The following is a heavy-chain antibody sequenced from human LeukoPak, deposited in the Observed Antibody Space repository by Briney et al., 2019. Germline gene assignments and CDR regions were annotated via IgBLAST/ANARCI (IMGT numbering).Heavy chain of an antibody. V-gene: IGHV4-59*01. D-gene: IGHD3-22*01. J-gene: IGHJ5*02. CDR1: GGSISSYY. CDR3: ARHSLPYYYDSSGLNWFDP. Sequence: SETLSLTCTVSGGSISSYYWSWIRQPPGKGLEWIGYIYYSGSTNYNPSLKSRVTISVDTSKNQFSLKLSSVTAADTAMYYCARHSLPYYYDSSGLNWFDPWGQGTLVTVSS. CDR2: IYYSGST.